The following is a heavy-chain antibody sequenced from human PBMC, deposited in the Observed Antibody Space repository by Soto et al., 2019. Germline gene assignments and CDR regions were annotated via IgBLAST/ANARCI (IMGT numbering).Heavy chain of an antibody. D-gene: IGHD6-13*01. Sequence: SVKVSCKASGFTFTSSAVQWVRQARGQRLEWIGWIVVGSGNTNYAQKFQERVTITRDMSTSTAYMELSSLRSEDTAVYYCAAGIGGIAAAGTWYYYYGMDVWGQGTTVTVSS. CDR3: AAGIGGIAAAGTWYYYYGMDV. J-gene: IGHJ6*02. V-gene: IGHV1-58*01. CDR2: IVVGSGNT. CDR1: GFTFTSSA.